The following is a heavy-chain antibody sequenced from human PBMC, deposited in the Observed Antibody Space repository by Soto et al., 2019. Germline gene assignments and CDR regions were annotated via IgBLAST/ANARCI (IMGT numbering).Heavy chain of an antibody. CDR2: ISWSSSTI. D-gene: IGHD4-17*01. CDR3: ARDRWTDYGDYAAWFDP. CDR1: GFTFSTYS. V-gene: IGHV3-48*01. J-gene: IGHJ5*02. Sequence: EVQLVESGGGLVQPGGSLRLSCAASGFTFSTYSMNWVRQAPGKGLEWVSYISWSSSTIYYADSVKGRFTISRDNAKNSLYLQMNSLSAEDTAVYYCARDRWTDYGDYAAWFDPWGQGTLVTVSS.